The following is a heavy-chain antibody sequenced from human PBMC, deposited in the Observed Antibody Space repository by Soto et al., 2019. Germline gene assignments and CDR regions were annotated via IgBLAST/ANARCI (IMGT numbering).Heavy chain of an antibody. CDR2: IYYSGST. CDR3: ARARGGYFDY. Sequence: SETLSLTCTVSGGSISSSSYYWGWIRQPPGKGLEWIGSIYYSGSTYYNPSLKSRVTISIDTSKNQFSLKLSSVTAADTAVYYCARARGGYFDYWGQGTLVTVS. J-gene: IGHJ4*02. CDR1: GGSISSSSYY. V-gene: IGHV4-39*07.